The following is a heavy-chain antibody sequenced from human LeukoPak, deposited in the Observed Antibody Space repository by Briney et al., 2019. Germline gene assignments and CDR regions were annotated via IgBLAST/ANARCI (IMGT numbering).Heavy chain of an antibody. CDR2: INTDGTST. CDR1: GFTFSSYW. D-gene: IGHD5-24*01. J-gene: IGHJ3*01. CDR3: ARDIRREMAIPFDV. Sequence: PGGSLRLSCAASGFTFSSYWMHWVRQAPGKGLVWVSRINTDGTSTNYADSVKGRFTISRDTSKNTLHLQMNSLRVEDTAVYHCARDIRREMAIPFDVWGQGTLVTVSS. V-gene: IGHV3-74*01.